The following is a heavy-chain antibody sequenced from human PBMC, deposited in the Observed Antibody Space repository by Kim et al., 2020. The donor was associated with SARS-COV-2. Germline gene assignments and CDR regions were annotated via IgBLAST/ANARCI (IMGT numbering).Heavy chain of an antibody. Sequence: SETLSLTCTVSGGSISSSSYYWGWIRQPPGKGLEWIGSIYYSGSTYYNPSLKSRVTISVDTSKNQFSLKLSSVTAADTAVYYCARDPYGSGSYLLSYGMDVWGQGTTVTVSS. CDR2: IYYSGST. CDR1: GGSISSSSYY. D-gene: IGHD3-10*01. J-gene: IGHJ6*02. V-gene: IGHV4-39*07. CDR3: ARDPYGSGSYLLSYGMDV.